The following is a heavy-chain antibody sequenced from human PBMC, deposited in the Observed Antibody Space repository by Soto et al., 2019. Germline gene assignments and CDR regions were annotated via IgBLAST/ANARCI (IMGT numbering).Heavy chain of an antibody. V-gene: IGHV3-23*01. J-gene: IGHJ4*02. CDR1: GFTFSSYA. CDR2: ITSDGRT. D-gene: IGHD4-17*01. CDR3: AKDYSTVTTDPLSVVLFDY. Sequence: TGGSLRLSCAASGFTFSSYAMSWVRQAPGKGPEWVSIITSDGRTYYADSVKGRFTISRDNSNNTVYLQMNSLRAEDTAVYYCAKDYSTVTTDPLSVVLFDYWGQGALVTVSS.